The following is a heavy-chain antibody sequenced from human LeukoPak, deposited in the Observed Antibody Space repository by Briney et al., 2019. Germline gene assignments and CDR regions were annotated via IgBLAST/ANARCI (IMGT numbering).Heavy chain of an antibody. J-gene: IGHJ4*02. CDR1: GYTFTGYY. CDR2: INPNSGGT. V-gene: IGHV1-2*02. Sequence: ASVKVSCKASGYTFTGYYMHWVRQAPGQGLEWMGWINPNSGGTNYAQKFQGRVTMSRDTSISTAYMELSRLRSDDTAVYYCARLKTGTAPYYFDYWGQGTLVTVSS. D-gene: IGHD1-7*01. CDR3: ARLKTGTAPYYFDY.